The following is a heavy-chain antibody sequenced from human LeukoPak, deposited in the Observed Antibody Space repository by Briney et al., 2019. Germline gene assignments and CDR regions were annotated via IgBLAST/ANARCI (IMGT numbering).Heavy chain of an antibody. CDR2: ISAYNGNT. Sequence: RASVKVSCKASGYTFTSYGISWVRQAPGQGLEWMGWISAYNGNTNYAQKLQGRVTMTTDTSTSTAYMELRSLRSDDTAVCYCARDQWDIVLMVYASTFDYWGQGTLVTVSS. J-gene: IGHJ4*02. CDR3: ARDQWDIVLMVYASTFDY. V-gene: IGHV1-18*01. CDR1: GYTFTSYG. D-gene: IGHD2-8*01.